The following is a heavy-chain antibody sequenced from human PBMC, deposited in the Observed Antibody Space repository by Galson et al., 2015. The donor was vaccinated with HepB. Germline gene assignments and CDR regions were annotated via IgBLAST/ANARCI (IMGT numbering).Heavy chain of an antibody. J-gene: IGHJ3*02. V-gene: IGHV3-23*01. CDR2: ISGGGGST. CDR1: GFTFSSYA. CDR3: AKLTLGGITIFGVVPWGLRGAFDI. Sequence: SLRLSCAASGFTFSSYAMSWVRPAPGKGLEWVAAISGGGGSTYYADSVKGRFTISRDNSKNTLYLQMNSLRAEDTAVYYCAKLTLGGITIFGVVPWGLRGAFDIWGQGTMVTVSS. D-gene: IGHD3-3*01.